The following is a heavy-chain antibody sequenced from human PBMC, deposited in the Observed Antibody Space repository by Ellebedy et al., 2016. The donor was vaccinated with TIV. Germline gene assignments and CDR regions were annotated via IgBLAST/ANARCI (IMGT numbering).Heavy chain of an antibody. CDR1: GFTFSTYS. CDR3: ARGHSGSYQRDDAFDI. J-gene: IGHJ3*02. D-gene: IGHD1-26*01. CDR2: ISSGSSYI. V-gene: IGHV3-21*01. Sequence: PGGSLRLSFATSGFTFSTYSMNWVRQAPGKGLEWVSSISSGSSYIYYADSLKGRFTVSRDNAKNSLFLQMNGLRAEDTAAYYCARGHSGSYQRDDAFDIWGQGTMVTVSS.